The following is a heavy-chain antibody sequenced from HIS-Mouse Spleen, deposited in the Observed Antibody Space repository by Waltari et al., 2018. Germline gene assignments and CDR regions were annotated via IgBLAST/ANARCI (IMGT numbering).Heavy chain of an antibody. D-gene: IGHD5-18*01. V-gene: IGHV3-30-3*01. CDR3: ARGFVDTAMVDY. Sequence: QVQLVASGGCVFQPGRSLRLSCAASGFPFSSYAMHWVRQAPGKGLEWVAVISYDGRNKYYADSVKVRFTISRDNSKNTLYLQMNSLRAEDTAVYYCARGFVDTAMVDYWGQGTLVTVS. CDR2: ISYDGRNK. CDR1: GFPFSSYA. J-gene: IGHJ4*02.